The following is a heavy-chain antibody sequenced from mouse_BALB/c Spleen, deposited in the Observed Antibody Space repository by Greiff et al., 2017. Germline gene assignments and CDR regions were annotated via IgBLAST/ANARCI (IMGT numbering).Heavy chain of an antibody. D-gene: IGHD1-1*01. J-gene: IGHJ3*01. Sequence: VQVVESGPGLVAPSQSLSITCTVSGFSLTSYGVHWVRQPPGKGLEWLGVIWAGGSTNYNSALMSRLSISKDNSKSQVFLKMNRLQTDDTAMYYCAREETSYGAWFAYWGQGTLVTVSA. V-gene: IGHV2-9*02. CDR1: GFSLTSYG. CDR3: AREETSYGAWFAY. CDR2: IWAGGST.